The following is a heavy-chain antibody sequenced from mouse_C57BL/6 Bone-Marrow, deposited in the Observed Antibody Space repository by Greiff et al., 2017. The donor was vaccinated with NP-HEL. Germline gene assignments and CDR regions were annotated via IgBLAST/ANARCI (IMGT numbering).Heavy chain of an antibody. CDR1: GYTFTSYW. Sequence: QVQLQQPGAELVKPGASVKMSCKASGYTFTSYWITWVKQRPGQGLEWIGDIYPGSGSTNYNEKFKSKATLTVDTSSSTAYMQLSSLTSEDSAVYYCARDGNYPPLEAMDYWGQGTSVTVSS. J-gene: IGHJ4*01. V-gene: IGHV1-55*01. CDR3: ARDGNYPPLEAMDY. D-gene: IGHD2-1*01. CDR2: IYPGSGST.